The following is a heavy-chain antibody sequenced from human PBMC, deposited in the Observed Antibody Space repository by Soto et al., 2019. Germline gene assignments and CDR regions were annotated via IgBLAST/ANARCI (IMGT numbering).Heavy chain of an antibody. J-gene: IGHJ6*02. CDR2: TRSNGEYT. V-gene: IGHV3-23*01. CDR1: GFTFSDYA. Sequence: PGGSLRLSCAGSGFTFSDYAMTWVRQAPGKGLEWVSTTRSNGEYTYYGDSAKGRFTVSRDNSKNTLYLEMSSLRAEDTAVYYCAGDPPATRHGMDVWGQGTTVTVSS. CDR3: AGDPPATRHGMDV.